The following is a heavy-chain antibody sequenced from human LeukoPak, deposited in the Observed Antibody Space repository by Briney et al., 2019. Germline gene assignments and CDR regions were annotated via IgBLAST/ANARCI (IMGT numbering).Heavy chain of an antibody. CDR3: ARHVIYSGVYSYWFDP. J-gene: IGHJ5*02. CDR2: IYYSGST. D-gene: IGHD5-12*01. Sequence: SETLSLTCTVSGGSISHYYWSWIRQPPGKGLEWIGYIYYSGSTNYNPSLKSRVTISVDTSKNQFSLKLSSVTAADTAVYYCARHVIYSGVYSYWFDPWGLGTLVTVSS. V-gene: IGHV4-59*08. CDR1: GGSISHYY.